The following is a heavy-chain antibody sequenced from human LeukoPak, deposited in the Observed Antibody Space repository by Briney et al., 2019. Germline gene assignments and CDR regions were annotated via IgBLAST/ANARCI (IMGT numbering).Heavy chain of an antibody. V-gene: IGHV3-21*01. D-gene: IGHD6-13*01. CDR3: ARVPLAAAGPFDP. CDR1: GFTFSSYS. CDR2: ISSSSSYI. J-gene: IGHJ5*02. Sequence: GGSLRLSCAASGFTFSSYSMNWVRQAPGKGLEWVSSISSSSSYIYYADSVKGRFTISRDNAKNSLYLQMNSLRAEDTAVYYCARVPLAAAGPFDPWGQGTLVTVPS.